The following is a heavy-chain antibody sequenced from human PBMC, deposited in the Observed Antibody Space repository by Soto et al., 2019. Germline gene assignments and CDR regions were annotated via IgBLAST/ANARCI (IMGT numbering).Heavy chain of an antibody. J-gene: IGHJ6*02. Sequence: GGSLRLSCSASGFTFSNYDMNWVRLAPGRGLEWLSFITGGGTTVYYADSVQGRFTISRDNSKNSLYLQMNSLRVEDTAVYYCARDYSLYDGDRMAIWGQGTTVTVSS. CDR3: ARDYSLYDGDRMAI. D-gene: IGHD3-16*01. CDR1: GFTFSNYD. CDR2: ITGGGTTV. V-gene: IGHV3-48*03.